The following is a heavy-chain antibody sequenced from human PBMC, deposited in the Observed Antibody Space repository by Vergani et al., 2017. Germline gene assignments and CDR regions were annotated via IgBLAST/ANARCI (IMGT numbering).Heavy chain of an antibody. CDR3: ARDGWYSSSSGXFDL. Sequence: QVQLVESGGGVVQPGRSLRLSCAASGFTFSSYGMHWVRQAPGKGLEWVAVIWYDGSNKYYADSVKGRFTISRDNSKNTLYLQMNSLRAEDTAVYYCARDGWYSSSSGXFDLWGRGTLVTVSS. D-gene: IGHD6-6*01. CDR2: IWYDGSNK. V-gene: IGHV3-33*01. CDR1: GFTFSSYG. J-gene: IGHJ2*01.